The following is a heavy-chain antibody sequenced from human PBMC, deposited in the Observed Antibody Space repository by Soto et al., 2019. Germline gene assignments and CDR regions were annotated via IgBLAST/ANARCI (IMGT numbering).Heavy chain of an antibody. D-gene: IGHD2-2*01. J-gene: IGHJ6*02. CDR2: IIPVFGTT. Sequence: QVQLVQSGAEVKKPGSSVKVFCKASGGTFSNYTISWVRQAPGQGLEWMGGIIPVFGTTDYEQKFQGRVTITADGSTSTADMKLSSLRSADPAVYYCARSSPYIVVRKPTGNQDYYGMDVWGQGTTLTVPS. V-gene: IGHV1-69*01. CDR1: GGTFSNYT. CDR3: ARSSPYIVVRKPTGNQDYYGMDV.